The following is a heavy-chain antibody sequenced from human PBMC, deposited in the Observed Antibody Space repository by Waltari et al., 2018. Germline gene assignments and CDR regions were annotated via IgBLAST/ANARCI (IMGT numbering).Heavy chain of an antibody. V-gene: IGHV3-30-3*01. CDR3: ARGRQWLVLGAFDI. CDR2: ISYDGSNK. J-gene: IGHJ3*02. D-gene: IGHD6-19*01. CDR1: GFTFSSYA. Sequence: QVQLVESGGGVVQPGRSLRLSCAASGFTFSSYAMHWVRQAPGKGLEWGAVISYDGSNKYYADSVKGRFTISRDNSKNTLYLQMNSLRAEDAAVYYCARGRQWLVLGAFDIWGQGTMVTVSS.